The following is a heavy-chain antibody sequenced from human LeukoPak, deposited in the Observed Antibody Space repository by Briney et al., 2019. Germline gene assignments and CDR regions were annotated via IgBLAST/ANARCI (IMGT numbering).Heavy chain of an antibody. Sequence: GGSLRLSCAASGFTFSSYGMHWVRQAPGKGLEWVAVILYDGDNKYYADSVQGRFTTSRDNSKNTLYLQMNSLRAEDTAVYYCARDRDTAMGLWGQGTLVTVSS. V-gene: IGHV3-30*03. J-gene: IGHJ4*02. CDR1: GFTFSSYG. CDR2: ILYDGDNK. CDR3: ARDRDTAMGL. D-gene: IGHD5-18*01.